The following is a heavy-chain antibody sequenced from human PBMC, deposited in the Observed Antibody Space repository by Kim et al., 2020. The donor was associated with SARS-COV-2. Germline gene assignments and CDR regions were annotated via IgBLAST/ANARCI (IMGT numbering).Heavy chain of an antibody. Sequence: SETLSLTCAVYGGSFSGYYWSWIRQPPGKGLEWIGEINHSGSTNYNPSLKSRVTISVDTSKNQFSLKLSSVTAADTAVYYCARGQRDYYYDSSGYHTPIDYWGQGTLVTVSS. J-gene: IGHJ4*02. CDR2: INHSGST. V-gene: IGHV4-34*01. D-gene: IGHD3-22*01. CDR3: ARGQRDYYYDSSGYHTPIDY. CDR1: GGSFSGYY.